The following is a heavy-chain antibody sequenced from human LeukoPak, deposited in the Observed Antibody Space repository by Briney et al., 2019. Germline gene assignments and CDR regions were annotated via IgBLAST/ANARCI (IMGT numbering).Heavy chain of an antibody. J-gene: IGHJ4*02. V-gene: IGHV4-30-4*01. CDR2: IYYSGSA. Sequence: SETLSLTCTVSGGSISSGDYYWSWIRQPPGKGLEWIGHIYYSGSAYYNPSLKSRVSISVDTSKNQFSLKLSSVTAADTAVYYCARVGRDGYNYNYWGQGTLVTVSS. CDR1: GGSISSGDYY. D-gene: IGHD5-24*01. CDR3: ARVGRDGYNYNY.